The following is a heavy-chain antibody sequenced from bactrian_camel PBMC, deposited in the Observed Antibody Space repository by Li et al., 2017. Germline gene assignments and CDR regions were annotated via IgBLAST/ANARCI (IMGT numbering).Heavy chain of an antibody. CDR3: AARERCVVAPRQEDEYTY. CDR1: GYISSDYC. CDR2: IDNDGTT. Sequence: HVQLVESGENSMQAGGSLKLSCVTSGYISSDYCMGWFRQIPDKEREEVAHIDNDGTTNYAHSVKGRFTLSQDNAKNTAFLQMNDLKPDDTAMYYCAARERCVVAPRQEDEYTYWGTGTQVTVS. J-gene: IGHJ4*01. D-gene: IGHD2*01. V-gene: IGHV3S53*01.